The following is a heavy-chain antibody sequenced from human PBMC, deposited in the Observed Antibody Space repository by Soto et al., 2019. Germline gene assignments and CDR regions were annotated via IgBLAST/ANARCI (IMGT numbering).Heavy chain of an antibody. Sequence: GGSLRLSCAASGFTFSSYAMSWVRQAPGKGPEWVSVISGSGGSTYYADSVKGRFTISRDNSKNTLYLQMNSLRAEDTAVYYCAKSGIAAAGPIRRDYWGQGTLVTVSS. CDR1: GFTFSSYA. CDR2: ISGSGGST. D-gene: IGHD6-13*01. J-gene: IGHJ4*02. CDR3: AKSGIAAAGPIRRDY. V-gene: IGHV3-23*01.